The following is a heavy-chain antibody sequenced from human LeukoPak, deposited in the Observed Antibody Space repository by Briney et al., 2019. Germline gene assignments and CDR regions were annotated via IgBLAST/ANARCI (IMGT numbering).Heavy chain of an antibody. D-gene: IGHD3-10*01. Sequence: GGSLRLSCAASGFTFSSYAMSWVRQAPGKGLEWVSTISGSGGSTHDADSVKGRFTISRDNSKNTLYLQMSSLRAEDTAMYYCAKDLHQTPILLWFGESPGYWGQGTLVTVSS. CDR2: ISGSGGST. CDR3: AKDLHQTPILLWFGESPGY. V-gene: IGHV3-23*01. J-gene: IGHJ4*02. CDR1: GFTFSSYA.